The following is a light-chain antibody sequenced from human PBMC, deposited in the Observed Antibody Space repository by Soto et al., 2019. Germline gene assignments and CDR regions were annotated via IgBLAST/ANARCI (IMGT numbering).Light chain of an antibody. CDR1: QSVDSR. Sequence: IQMTHSPSTLSASIVDRVTITCRSGQSVDSRLAWYQQKPGKDPKLMVYDASTLETGVPSRFSGSGSAAEFTLTITGLPPEDIATYSCQHYDSFWSFGQGTKVDNK. V-gene: IGKV1-5*01. CDR2: DAS. CDR3: QHYDSFWS. J-gene: IGKJ1*01.